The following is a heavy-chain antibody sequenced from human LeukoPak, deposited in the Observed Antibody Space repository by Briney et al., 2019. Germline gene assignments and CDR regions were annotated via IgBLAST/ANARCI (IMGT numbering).Heavy chain of an antibody. J-gene: IGHJ4*02. CDR3: AKDGYKSRYYFDY. Sequence: GGSLRLSCAASGFTFSTYGMHWVRQAPGKGLEWVAFISFDESNKNYADSVKGRFTISRDNSKNTPYLQMNSLRVEDTSMYYCAKDGYKSRYYFDYWGRATLVTVSS. D-gene: IGHD5-24*01. CDR1: GFTFSTYG. V-gene: IGHV3-30*18. CDR2: ISFDESNK.